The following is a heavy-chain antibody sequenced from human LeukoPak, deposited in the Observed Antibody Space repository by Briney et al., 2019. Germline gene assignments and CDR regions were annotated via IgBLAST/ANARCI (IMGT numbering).Heavy chain of an antibody. V-gene: IGHV4-39*07. J-gene: IGHJ5*02. CDR2: IYYSGST. D-gene: IGHD2-15*01. CDR3: AREGLVVVATHNWFDP. CDR1: GGSISSSSYY. Sequence: PSETLSLTCTVSGGSISSSSYYWGWIRQPPGKGLEWIGSIYYSGSTYYNPSLKSRVTISVDTSKNQFSLKLSSVTAADTAVYYCAREGLVVVATHNWFDPWGQGTLVTVSS.